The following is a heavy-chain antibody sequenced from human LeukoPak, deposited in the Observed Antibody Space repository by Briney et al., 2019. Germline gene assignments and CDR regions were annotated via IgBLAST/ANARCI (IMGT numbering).Heavy chain of an antibody. D-gene: IGHD4-11*01. CDR1: GLSFSGRW. CDR2: IKYDGIEK. CDR3: AFNNNFKY. Sequence: GGSLRLSCGGSGLSFSGRWMNWVRQAPGQGLEWVANIKYDGIEKYYVASVRGRFTISRDDAKNSLSLQMNNMRAEDTAVYYCAFNNNFKYWGQGTQVTVSS. V-gene: IGHV3-7*01. J-gene: IGHJ4*02.